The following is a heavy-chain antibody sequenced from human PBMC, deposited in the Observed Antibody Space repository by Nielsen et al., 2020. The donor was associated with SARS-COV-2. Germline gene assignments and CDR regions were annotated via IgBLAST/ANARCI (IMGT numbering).Heavy chain of an antibody. D-gene: IGHD6-13*01. J-gene: IGHJ5*02. Sequence: WIRQPPGQGLEWIGYIYYSGSTNYNPSLKSRVTISVDTSKNQFSLKLSSVTAADTAVYYCARGRRAAAGPNWFDPWGQGTLVTVSS. V-gene: IGHV4-59*12. CDR2: IYYSGST. CDR3: ARGRRAAAGPNWFDP.